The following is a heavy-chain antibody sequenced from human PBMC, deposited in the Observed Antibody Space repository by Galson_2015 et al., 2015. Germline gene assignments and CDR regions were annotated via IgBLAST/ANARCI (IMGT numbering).Heavy chain of an antibody. CDR3: TKEYYYDSSGYYWDDY. Sequence: SLRLSCAASGFTFSNAWMSWVRQAPGKGLEWVGRIKSKTDGGTTDYAAPVKGRFTISRDDSKNTPYLQMNSLKTEDTAVYYCTKEYYYDSSGYYWDDYWGQGTLVTVSS. D-gene: IGHD3-22*01. CDR2: IKSKTDGGTT. CDR1: GFTFSNAW. J-gene: IGHJ4*02. V-gene: IGHV3-15*01.